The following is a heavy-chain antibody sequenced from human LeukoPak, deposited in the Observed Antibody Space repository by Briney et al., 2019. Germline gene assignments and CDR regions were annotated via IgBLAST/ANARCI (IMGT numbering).Heavy chain of an antibody. CDR3: ARENRICGCSRDY. CDR1: GYTFTSYD. J-gene: IGHJ4*02. V-gene: IGHV1-8*03. CDR2: MNPNSGNT. Sequence: ASVKVSCKASGYTFTSYDINWVRQATGQGLEWMGWMNPNSGNTGYAQKFQGRVTITRNTSISTAYMELSSLRSEDTAVYYCARENRICGCSRDYWDQGTLVNVSS. D-gene: IGHD3-3*02.